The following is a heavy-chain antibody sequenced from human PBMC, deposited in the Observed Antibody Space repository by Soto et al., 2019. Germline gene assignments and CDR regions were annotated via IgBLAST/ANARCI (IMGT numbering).Heavy chain of an antibody. CDR3: ARDYELELRRYYYYYMDV. J-gene: IGHJ6*03. CDR1: GDTVSSNSAA. D-gene: IGHD1-7*01. V-gene: IGHV6-1*01. CDR2: TYYRSKWYN. Sequence: SRTLSLTCAISGDTVSSNSAAWNWIRQSPSRGLEWLGRTYYRSKWYNDYAVSVKSRITSNPDTSKNQFSLQLNSVTPEDTAVYYCARDYELELRRYYYYYMDVWGKGTTVTVSS.